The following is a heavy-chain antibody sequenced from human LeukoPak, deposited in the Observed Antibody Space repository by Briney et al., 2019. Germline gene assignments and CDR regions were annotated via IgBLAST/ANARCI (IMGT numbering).Heavy chain of an antibody. CDR1: GGSISSGGYY. V-gene: IGHV4-31*03. CDR2: IYSGAAT. CDR3: ARGVELHYYDSSGYYYDY. J-gene: IGHJ4*02. D-gene: IGHD3-22*01. Sequence: PSETLSLTCTVSGGSISSGGYYWRWIRQHPGRGLEWIDYIYSGAATYYNPSLKSRLTISLDTSKNQSSLRLSSVTAADTAVYYCARGVELHYYDSSGYYYDYWGQGTLVTVSS.